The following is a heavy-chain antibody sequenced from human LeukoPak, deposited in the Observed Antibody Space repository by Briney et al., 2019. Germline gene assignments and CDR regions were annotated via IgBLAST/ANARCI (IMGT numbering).Heavy chain of an antibody. CDR1: GGSISSYY. V-gene: IGHV4-59*01. Sequence: SETLSLTCTVSGGSISSYYWSWIRQPPGKGLEWIGYIYYSGSTNYNPSLKSRVTISVDTSKNQFSLKLSSVTAADTAVYYCARDPYLLWFGELSERYFDLWGRGTLVTVSS. D-gene: IGHD3-10*01. CDR3: ARDPYLLWFGELSERYFDL. J-gene: IGHJ2*01. CDR2: IYYSGST.